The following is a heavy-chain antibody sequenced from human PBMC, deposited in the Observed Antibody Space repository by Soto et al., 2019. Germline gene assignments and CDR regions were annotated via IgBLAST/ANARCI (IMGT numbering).Heavy chain of an antibody. Sequence: ASVKVSCKASGYTFTSYDINWVRQATGQGLEWMGWMNPNSGNTGYAQKFQGRVTMTRNTSISTAYMELSSLRSEDTAVYYCASGYGESGYSYGYRHYYYYMDVWGKGTTVTVSS. V-gene: IGHV1-8*01. D-gene: IGHD5-18*01. CDR3: ASGYGESGYSYGYRHYYYYMDV. CDR1: GYTFTSYD. J-gene: IGHJ6*03. CDR2: MNPNSGNT.